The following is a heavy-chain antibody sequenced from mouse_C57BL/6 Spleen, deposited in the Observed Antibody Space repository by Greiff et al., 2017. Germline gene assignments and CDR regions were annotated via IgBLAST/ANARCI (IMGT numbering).Heavy chain of an antibody. CDR3: ARRHYDGPFAY. CDR2: ISNLAYSI. CDR1: GFTFSDYG. J-gene: IGHJ3*01. Sequence: EVKVVESGGGLVQPGGSLKLSCAASGFTFSDYGMAWVRQAPRKGPEWVAFISNLAYSIYYADTVTGRFTISRENAKNTLYLEMSSLRSEDTAMYYCARRHYDGPFAYWGQGTLVTVSA. V-gene: IGHV5-15*01. D-gene: IGHD2-3*01.